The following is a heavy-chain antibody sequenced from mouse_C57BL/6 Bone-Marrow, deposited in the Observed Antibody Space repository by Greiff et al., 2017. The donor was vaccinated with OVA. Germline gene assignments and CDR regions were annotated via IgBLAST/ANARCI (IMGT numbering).Heavy chain of an antibody. CDR1: GYTFTSYW. V-gene: IGHV1-69*01. D-gene: IGHD1-3*01. CDR2: IDPSDSYT. CDR3: ARVTVAPYYFDY. J-gene: IGHJ2*01. Sequence: VQLQQPGAELVMPGASVKLSCKASGYTFTSYWMHWVKQRPGQGLEWIGEIDPSDSYTNYNQKFKGKSTLTVDKSSSTAYMQLSSLTSEDSAVYYCARVTVAPYYFDYWGQGTTLTVSS.